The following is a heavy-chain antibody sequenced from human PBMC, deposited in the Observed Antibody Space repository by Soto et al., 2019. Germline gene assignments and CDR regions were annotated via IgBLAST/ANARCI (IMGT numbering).Heavy chain of an antibody. CDR2: INAGNGNT. J-gene: IGHJ6*02. V-gene: IGHV1-3*01. D-gene: IGHD2-21*02. CDR1: GYTFTSYA. CDR3: ARDKSAYCGGDCLYYYGMDV. Sequence: ASVKVSCKASGYTFTSYAMHWVRQAPGQRLEWMGWINAGNGNTKYSQKFQGRVTITRDTSASTAYMELSSLRSEDTAVYYCARDKSAYCGGDCLYYYGMDVWGQGTTVTVSS.